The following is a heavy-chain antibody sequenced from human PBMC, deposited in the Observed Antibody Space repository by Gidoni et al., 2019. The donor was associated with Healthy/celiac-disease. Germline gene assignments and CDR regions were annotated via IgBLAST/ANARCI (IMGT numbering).Heavy chain of an antibody. CDR1: GFTFRRYG. J-gene: IGHJ4*02. CDR2: IWYDGSNK. V-gene: IGHV3-33*01. D-gene: IGHD3-22*01. Sequence: QVQLVESGGGVVQPGRSLSLSCAASGFTFRRYGMPWVRQDPGKGLEWVAVIWYDGSNKPYADSVKGRFTISRDNSKNTLYLQMNSMRAEDTAVYYCARDLAGSGYPRGADYWGQGTLVTVSS. CDR3: ARDLAGSGYPRGADY.